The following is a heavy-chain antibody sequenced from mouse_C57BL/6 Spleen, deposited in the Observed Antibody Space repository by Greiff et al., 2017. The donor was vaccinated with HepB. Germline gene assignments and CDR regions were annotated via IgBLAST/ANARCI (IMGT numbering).Heavy chain of an antibody. CDR2: IYPGDGDT. D-gene: IGHD1-1*01. J-gene: IGHJ2*01. Sequence: VQLQQSGPELVKPGASVKISCKASGYAFSSSWMNWVKQRPGKGLEWIGRIYPGDGDTNYNGKFKGKATLTADKSSSTAYMQLSSLTSEDSAVYFCARWGDFTTDYWGQGTTLTVSS. CDR1: GYAFSSSW. CDR3: ARWGDFTTDY. V-gene: IGHV1-82*01.